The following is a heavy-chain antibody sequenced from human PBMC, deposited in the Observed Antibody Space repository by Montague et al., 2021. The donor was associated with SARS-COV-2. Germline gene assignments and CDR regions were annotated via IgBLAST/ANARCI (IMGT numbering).Heavy chain of an antibody. Sequence: SLRLSCAASGFTFSSYNMHWVRQAPGKGLEWVSSISSSSSYIYYADSVKGRFTISRDNAKNSLYLQMNSLRAEDTAVYYCARDDFRIAAAVFDYWGQGTLVTVSS. D-gene: IGHD6-13*01. J-gene: IGHJ4*02. V-gene: IGHV3-21*01. CDR2: ISSSSSYI. CDR3: ARDDFRIAAAVFDY. CDR1: GFTFSSYN.